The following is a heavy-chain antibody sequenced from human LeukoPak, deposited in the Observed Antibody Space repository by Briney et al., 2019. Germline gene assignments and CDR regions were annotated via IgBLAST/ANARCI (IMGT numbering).Heavy chain of an antibody. CDR3: ARLCFISSWYGGFDY. CDR2: MNPNSGNT. CDR1: GYTFTSYD. D-gene: IGHD6-13*01. V-gene: IGHV1-8*01. J-gene: IGHJ4*02. Sequence: GASVKVSCKASGYTFTSYDINWVRQATGQGLEWMGWMNPNSGNTGYAQKFQGRVTMTRNTSISTAYMELSSLRSEDTAVYYCARLCFISSWYGGFDYWGRGTLVTVSS.